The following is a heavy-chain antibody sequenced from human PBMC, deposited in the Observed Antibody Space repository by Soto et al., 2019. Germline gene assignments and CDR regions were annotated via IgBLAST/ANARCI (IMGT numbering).Heavy chain of an antibody. CDR2: IYSGGST. D-gene: IGHD2-15*01. V-gene: IGHV3-53*01. Sequence: GGSLRLSCAASGFTVSSNYMSWVRQAPGKGLEWVSVIYSGGSTYYADSVKGRFTISRDNSKNTLYLKMNILRAEATAVYYCARDNVQYCRGGSCLKNYGMAVWGQGTTVTVSS. CDR3: ARDNVQYCRGGSCLKNYGMAV. J-gene: IGHJ6*02. CDR1: GFTVSSNY.